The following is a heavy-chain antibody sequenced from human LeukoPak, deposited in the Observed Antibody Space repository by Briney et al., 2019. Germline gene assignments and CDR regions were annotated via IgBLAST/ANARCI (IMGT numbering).Heavy chain of an antibody. J-gene: IGHJ4*02. CDR2: IYYSGST. V-gene: IGHV4-31*03. Sequence: SETLSLTCTVSGGSISSGGYSWSWIRQHPGKGLEWIGYIYYSGSTYYNPSLKSRVTISVDTSKNQFSLKMSSVTAADTAVYYCAMLGVAAAGTHYWGQGTLVTVSS. CDR1: GGSISSGGYS. D-gene: IGHD6-13*01. CDR3: AMLGVAAAGTHY.